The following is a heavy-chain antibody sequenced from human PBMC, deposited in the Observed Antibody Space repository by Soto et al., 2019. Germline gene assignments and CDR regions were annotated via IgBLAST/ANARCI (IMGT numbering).Heavy chain of an antibody. CDR1: GFTFSSYG. CDR3: VKERSAQLWLEDYGRDV. V-gene: IGHV3-30*18. CDR2: ISYDGTDK. J-gene: IGHJ6*02. D-gene: IGHD5-18*01. Sequence: QVQLVESGGCVVQPGRSLRLSCAASGFTFSSYGIHGVRQAPGRGREWVALISYDGTDKYYADSVKGRFTISRDNSKNTLYLQMSSLGPEDTAVYYCVKERSAQLWLEDYGRDVWCQGTTVTV.